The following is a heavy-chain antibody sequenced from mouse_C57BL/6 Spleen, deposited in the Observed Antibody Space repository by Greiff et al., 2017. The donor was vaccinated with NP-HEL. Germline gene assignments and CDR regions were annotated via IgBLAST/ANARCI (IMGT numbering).Heavy chain of an antibody. J-gene: IGHJ2*01. CDR3: ARLYDGYYFDY. CDR2: ISSGGSYT. D-gene: IGHD2-3*01. CDR1: GFTFSSYG. V-gene: IGHV5-6*02. Sequence: EVMLVESGGDLVKPGGSLKLSCAASGFTFSSYGMSWVRQTPDKRLEWVATISSGGSYTYYPDSVKGRFTISRDNPKNTLYLQMSSLKSEDTAMYYCARLYDGYYFDYWGQGTTLTVSS.